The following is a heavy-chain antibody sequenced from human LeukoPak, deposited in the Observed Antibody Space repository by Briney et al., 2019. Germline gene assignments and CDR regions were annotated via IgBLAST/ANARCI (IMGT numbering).Heavy chain of an antibody. V-gene: IGHV4-39*01. D-gene: IGHD3-16*02. CDR3: ARHHYDYVWGSYRGYYFDY. CDR1: GGSISSSRYY. Sequence: SETLSLTCTVSGGSISSSRYYWGWIGQPPGKGLEWIGSIYYSGSTYYNPSLKSRVAISVDTSKNQFSLKLSSVTAADTAVYYCARHHYDYVWGSYRGYYFDYWGQGTLVTVSS. CDR2: IYYSGST. J-gene: IGHJ4*02.